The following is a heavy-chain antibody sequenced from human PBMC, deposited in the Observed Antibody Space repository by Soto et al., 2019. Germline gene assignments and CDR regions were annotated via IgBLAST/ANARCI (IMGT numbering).Heavy chain of an antibody. CDR3: AKDPTIANTAVAVPFDY. CDR1: GFTFSAYA. V-gene: IGHV3-23*01. Sequence: LXLSCASTGFTFSAYAMSWFLQAPGKGLEWVSIISGSGGSTYYADSVKGRFTISRDNSKNTLNLQMDSLRAEDTAVYYCAKDPTIANTAVAVPFDYWGQGTPVTVTS. CDR2: ISGSGGST. J-gene: IGHJ4*02. D-gene: IGHD6-13*01.